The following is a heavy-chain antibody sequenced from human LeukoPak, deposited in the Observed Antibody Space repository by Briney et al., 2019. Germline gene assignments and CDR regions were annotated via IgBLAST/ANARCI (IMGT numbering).Heavy chain of an antibody. CDR2: ITGSSDRT. D-gene: IGHD2/OR15-2a*01. CDR1: GFSFSNYV. V-gene: IGHV3-23*01. CDR3: ARALQPWLSAPEY. Sequence: GGSLRLSCEASGFSFSNYVMSWVRQAPGEGLEWVSAITGSSDRTYYADSVKGRFSISRDNSRNTLYLQMNSLRAEDTAFYYCARALQPWLSAPEYWGQGTLFSVSS. J-gene: IGHJ4*02.